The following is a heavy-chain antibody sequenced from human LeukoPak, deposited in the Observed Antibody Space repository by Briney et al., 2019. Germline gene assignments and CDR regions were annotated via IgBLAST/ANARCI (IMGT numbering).Heavy chain of an antibody. CDR2: INHSGST. CDR3: ASSEYSSSEFDY. CDR1: GGSFSGYY. V-gene: IGHV4-34*01. Sequence: KPSETPSLTCAVYGGSFSGYYWSWIRQPPGKGLEWIGEINHSGSTNYNPSLKSRVTISVDTSKNQFSLKLSSVTAADTAVYYCASSEYSSSEFDYWGQGTLVTVSS. D-gene: IGHD6-6*01. J-gene: IGHJ4*02.